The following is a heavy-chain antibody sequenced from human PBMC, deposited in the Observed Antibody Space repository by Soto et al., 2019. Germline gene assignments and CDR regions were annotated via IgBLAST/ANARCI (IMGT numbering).Heavy chain of an antibody. V-gene: IGHV5-10-1*01. CDR1: GYSFTSNW. CDR3: ARQSCSSPSCYYYGFDI. CDR2: IDPSDSYT. Sequence: GGSLKIFCQGSGYSFTSNWISWVRQMPGKGLEWMGRIDPSDSYTNYSPSFQGHVTISADKSISTAYLQWSSLKASDTAMYYCARQSCSSPSCYYYGFDIRGQGTIVSLSS. D-gene: IGHD2-2*01. J-gene: IGHJ3*02.